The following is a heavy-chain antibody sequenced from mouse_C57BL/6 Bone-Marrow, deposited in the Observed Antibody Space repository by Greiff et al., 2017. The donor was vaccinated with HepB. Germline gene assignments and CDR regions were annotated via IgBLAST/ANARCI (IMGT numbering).Heavy chain of an antibody. CDR3: ARSTSL. D-gene: IGHD6-1*01. Sequence: EVQLQQSGPELVKPGASVKISCKASGYSFTGYYMNWVKQSPEKSLEWIGEINPSTGGTTYNQKFKAKATLTVDKSSSTAYMQLKSLTSEDSAFYYCARSTSLWGQGTLVTVSA. CDR2: INPSTGGT. V-gene: IGHV1-42*01. CDR1: GYSFTGYY. J-gene: IGHJ3*01.